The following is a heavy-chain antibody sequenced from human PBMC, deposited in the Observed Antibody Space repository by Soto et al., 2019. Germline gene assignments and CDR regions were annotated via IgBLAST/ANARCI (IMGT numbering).Heavy chain of an antibody. V-gene: IGHV3-30-3*01. CDR3: ARGTTTSAFSAMDV. CDR1: GFTFSYHA. CDR2: ISYDGDNK. Sequence: QVQLVESGGGVVQPGRSLRLSCAASGFTFSYHALNWVRQAPGKGLEWVAVISYDGDNKYIAESVKGRFTISRDKSKNTVSLQMTSLRAEDTAMYFCARGTTTSAFSAMDVWGHGTTVTVSS. D-gene: IGHD1-1*01. J-gene: IGHJ6*02.